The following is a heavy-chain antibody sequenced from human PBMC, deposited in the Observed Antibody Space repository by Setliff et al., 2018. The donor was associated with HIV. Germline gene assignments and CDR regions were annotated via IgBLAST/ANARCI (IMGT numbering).Heavy chain of an antibody. J-gene: IGHJ3*02. Sequence: SETLSLTCTVSGDSISGGGYFWSWVRQHPGKGLEWIGYIYYNGNTNYNPSLKSRVTISVDTSKNHFSPKLNSVTAADTAVYFCARPTTGVGGGAAFDIWGQGTMVTVSS. CDR2: IYYNGNT. CDR1: GDSISGGGYF. D-gene: IGHD2-8*01. CDR3: ARPTTGVGGGAAFDI. V-gene: IGHV4-61*03.